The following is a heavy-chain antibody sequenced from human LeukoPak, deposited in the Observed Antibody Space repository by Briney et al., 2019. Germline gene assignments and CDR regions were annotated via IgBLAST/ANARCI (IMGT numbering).Heavy chain of an antibody. CDR1: GFTFSSHA. CDR3: AKDGAGGTEDH. V-gene: IGHV3-23*01. CDR2: ISGSGGST. Sequence: GGSLRLSCAASGFTFSSHAMSWVRQTPGKGLEWVSVISGSGGSTYYADSVKGRFTISRDNSKNTVYLEMNSLRAEDTAVFYCAKDGAGGTEDHWGQGALVTVSS. D-gene: IGHD1-1*01. J-gene: IGHJ4*02.